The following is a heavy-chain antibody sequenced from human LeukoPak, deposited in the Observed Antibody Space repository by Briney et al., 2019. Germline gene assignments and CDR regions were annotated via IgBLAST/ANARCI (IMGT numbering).Heavy chain of an antibody. Sequence: SETLSLTCTVSGGSISSYYWSWIRQPPGKGLEWIGYIFYSGNTNYNPSLKSRVTISVDTSKNQFSLKLSSVTAADTAVYYCASAGLEAVGMGRHEYWGQGTLVTVSS. CDR3: ASAGLEAVGMGRHEY. CDR1: GGSISSYY. D-gene: IGHD6-13*01. J-gene: IGHJ4*02. V-gene: IGHV4-59*08. CDR2: IFYSGNT.